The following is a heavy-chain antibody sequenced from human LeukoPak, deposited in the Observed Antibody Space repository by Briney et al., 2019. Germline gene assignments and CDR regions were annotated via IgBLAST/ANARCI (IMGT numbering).Heavy chain of an antibody. CDR2: IRGNADTT. V-gene: IGHV3-23*01. D-gene: IGHD3-22*01. J-gene: IGHJ4*02. Sequence: GGTLRLSCAASGFSFSHYGMGWVRQAPGKGLEWVSGIRGNADTTYYADSVKGRFSIFRDNSKNMLYLQMNSLRVEDTAVYYCAKGHADSSGYYYFDSWGQGTLVTVPS. CDR3: AKGHADSSGYYYFDS. CDR1: GFSFSHYG.